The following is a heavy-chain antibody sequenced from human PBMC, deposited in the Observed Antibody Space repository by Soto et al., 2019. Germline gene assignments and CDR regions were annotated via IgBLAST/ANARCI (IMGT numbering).Heavy chain of an antibody. J-gene: IGHJ3*02. D-gene: IGHD3-16*02. CDR2: IYWDDDK. V-gene: IGHV2-5*02. CDR3: AHLMITFGGVLADDAFDI. Sequence: SGPTLVNPTPTLTLTCTFSGFSLSTKTVGMSWNRQPQGKAFVWLSFIYWDDDKRYSPSLENRLTIIKDISRNQVVLTMTNMDPVDTATYYCAHLMITFGGVLADDAFDIWGPGTLVTVSS. CDR1: GFSLSTKTVG.